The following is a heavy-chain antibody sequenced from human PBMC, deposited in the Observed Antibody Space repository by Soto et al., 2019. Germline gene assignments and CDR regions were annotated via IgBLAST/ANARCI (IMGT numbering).Heavy chain of an antibody. CDR1: GGSFSGYY. CDR2: INHSGST. CDR3: ASGRVDFWSGTGGYGMDV. V-gene: IGHV4-34*01. Sequence: KTSETLSLTCAVYGGSFSGYYWSWVRQPAGKGLEWIGGINHSGSTNYNPSLKSRVTISVDTSKNRFSLKLSSVTAADTAVYYCASGRVDFWSGTGGYGMDVWGQGTTVTVSS. J-gene: IGHJ6*02. D-gene: IGHD3-3*01.